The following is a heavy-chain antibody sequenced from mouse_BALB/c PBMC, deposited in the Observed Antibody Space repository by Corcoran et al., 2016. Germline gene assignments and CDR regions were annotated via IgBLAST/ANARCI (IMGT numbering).Heavy chain of an antibody. CDR1: GSIFTSYY. V-gene: IGHV1-66*01. CDR2: IFPGSGNT. D-gene: IGHD3-2*01. Sequence: QVQLQQSGPELVKPGASVKISCTASGSIFTSYYIPWVKQRPGQGLEWIGWIFPGSGNTKYNEKFKGKATLTADTSSSTAYMQLSSLTSEDSAVYFCAKTARATYYFDYWGQGTTLTVSS. CDR3: AKTARATYYFDY. J-gene: IGHJ2*01.